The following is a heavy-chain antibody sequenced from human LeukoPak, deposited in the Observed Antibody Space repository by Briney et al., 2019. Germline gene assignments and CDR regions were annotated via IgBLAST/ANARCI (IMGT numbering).Heavy chain of an antibody. CDR1: GGSISSGGYY. CDR2: IYYSGST. V-gene: IGHV4-31*03. CDR3: ARVGADRPDSGLFDY. Sequence: PSETLSLTCTVSGGSISSGGYYWSWIRQHPGTGLEWIGYIYYSGSTYYNPSLKSRVTISVDTSKNQFSLKLSSVTAADTAVYYCARVGADRPDSGLFDYWGQGTLVTVSS. J-gene: IGHJ4*02. D-gene: IGHD3-22*01.